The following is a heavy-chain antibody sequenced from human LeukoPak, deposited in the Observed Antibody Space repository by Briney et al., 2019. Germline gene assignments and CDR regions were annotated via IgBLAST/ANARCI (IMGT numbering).Heavy chain of an antibody. V-gene: IGHV5-51*01. CDR3: ARADSTGWAIFDY. CDR1: GFSFTTYW. D-gene: IGHD6-19*01. Sequence: GESLKISCKGSGFSFTTYWIGWVRKMPGKGLEWMGIIYPGDSDSRYSPSFQGQVTISADKSSSTAYLQWSSLKASDTATYYCARADSTGWAIFDYWGQGTVVTVSS. CDR2: IYPGDSDS. J-gene: IGHJ4*02.